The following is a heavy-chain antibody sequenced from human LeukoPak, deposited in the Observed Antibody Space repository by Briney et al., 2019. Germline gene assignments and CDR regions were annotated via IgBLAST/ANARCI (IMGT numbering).Heavy chain of an antibody. J-gene: IGHJ4*02. CDR3: ARLAVPPGNRGRYYEQ. CDR1: GFIFRNYW. Sequence: GGSLRLSCAASGFIFRNYWMSWVRQGPGEGPEWVANINQGGSEKYYVDSVKGRFTISRDNAKNSLGLQMNSLRVEDTAIYYCARLAVPPGNRGRYYEQWGQGTLVTVSS. D-gene: IGHD2-2*01. CDR2: INQGGSEK. V-gene: IGHV3-7*03.